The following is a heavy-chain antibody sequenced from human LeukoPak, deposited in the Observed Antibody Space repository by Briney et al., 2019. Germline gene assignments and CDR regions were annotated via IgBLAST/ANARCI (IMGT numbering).Heavy chain of an antibody. J-gene: IGHJ4*02. CDR1: GFTFGDYA. Sequence: GGSLRLSCTASGFTFGDYAMTWVRQAPGKGLEWVGFIASETYGGTAEYAASVKGRFTISRDDSKNIAYLQMNSLKTEDTAVYYCTRGSGWTDSWGQGTLVTVSS. D-gene: IGHD6-19*01. CDR3: TRGSGWTDS. V-gene: IGHV3-49*04. CDR2: IASETYGGTA.